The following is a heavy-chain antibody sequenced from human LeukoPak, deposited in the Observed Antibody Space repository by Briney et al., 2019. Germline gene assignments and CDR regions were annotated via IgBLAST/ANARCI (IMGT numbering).Heavy chain of an antibody. J-gene: IGHJ4*02. V-gene: IGHV4-61*02. CDR2: IYTSGST. D-gene: IGHD2/OR15-2a*01. CDR3: ARDGFLLDXYSXFDY. Sequence: PSQTLSLTCAVSGGSISSGGYSWSWIRQPPGKGLEWIGGIYTSGSTNYNPSLKSRVTISIDTSKNQFSLKLSSVTAADTAVYXXARDGFLLDXYSXFDYWGQGTLVTVSS. CDR1: GGSISSGGYS.